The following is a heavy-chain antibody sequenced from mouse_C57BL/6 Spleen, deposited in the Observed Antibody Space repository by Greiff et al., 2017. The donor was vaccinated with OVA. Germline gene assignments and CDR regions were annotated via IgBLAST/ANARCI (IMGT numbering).Heavy chain of an antibody. CDR1: GYTFTDYY. V-gene: IGHV1-26*01. D-gene: IGHD1-1*01. Sequence: EVKLQQSGPELVKPGASVKISCKASGYTFTDYYMNWVKQSHGKSLEWIGDINPNNGGTSYNQKFKGKATLTVDKSSSTAYMELRSLTSEDSAVYYCAREGGSRDYWGQGTTLTVSS. CDR3: AREGGSRDY. J-gene: IGHJ2*01. CDR2: INPNNGGT.